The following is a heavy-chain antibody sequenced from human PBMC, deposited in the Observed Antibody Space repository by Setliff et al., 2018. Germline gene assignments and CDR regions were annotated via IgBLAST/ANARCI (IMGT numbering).Heavy chain of an antibody. CDR1: GGSISSGGYY. D-gene: IGHD6-19*01. J-gene: IGHJ4*02. CDR2: IYYSGSTS. V-gene: IGHV4-31*03. CDR3: ARGRAGHSGH. Sequence: SETLSLTCTVSGGSISSGGYYWSWIRQHPGKGLEWIGYIYYSGSTSYCNPSLKSRVTISVDTSKNQFSLKLSSVTAADTAVYYCARGRAGHSGHWGQGTLVPSPQ.